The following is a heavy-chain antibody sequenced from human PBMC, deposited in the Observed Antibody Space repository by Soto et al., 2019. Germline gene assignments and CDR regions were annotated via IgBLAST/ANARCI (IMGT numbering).Heavy chain of an antibody. Sequence: GGSLRLSCAASGFTFSSYAMHWVRQAPGKGLEWVAVISYDGSNKYYADSVKGRFTISRDNSKNTLYLQMNSLRAEDTAVYYCARDGLQVTVTLDYWGQGTLVTVSS. CDR1: GFTFSSYA. V-gene: IGHV3-30-3*01. CDR2: ISYDGSNK. CDR3: ARDGLQVTVTLDY. D-gene: IGHD4-4*01. J-gene: IGHJ4*02.